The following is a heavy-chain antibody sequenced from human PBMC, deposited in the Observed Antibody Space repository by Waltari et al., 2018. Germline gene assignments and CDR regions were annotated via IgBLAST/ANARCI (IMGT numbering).Heavy chain of an antibody. D-gene: IGHD6-6*01. CDR3: ARASSSSSYDA. CDR1: GFTFSDYW. Sequence: EVQLVESGGGLVQPGGSLRLSCAVSGFTFSDYWMSWVRQAPGKGLEWVANIKEDGSVTNYVDSVKGRFTSSRDNARNSLFLQMNSLRDEDTAIYYCARASSSSSYDAWGQGTLVTVSS. CDR2: IKEDGSVT. J-gene: IGHJ5*02. V-gene: IGHV3-7*04.